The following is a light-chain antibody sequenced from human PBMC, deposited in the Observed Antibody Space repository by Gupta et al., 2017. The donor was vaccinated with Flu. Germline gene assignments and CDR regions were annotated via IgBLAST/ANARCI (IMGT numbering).Light chain of an antibody. CDR1: QAISSS. J-gene: IGKJ4*01. V-gene: IGKV1-9*01. Sequence: DIHLTQSPSFLSASAGDRVTITCRASQAISSSLAWYQVTPGRAPKLLIYAASTLESGVPSRFSGSGSGIEFTLTISSLQPEDFATYYCQQVDIYPLTFGGGTKVEIK. CDR3: QQVDIYPLT. CDR2: AAS.